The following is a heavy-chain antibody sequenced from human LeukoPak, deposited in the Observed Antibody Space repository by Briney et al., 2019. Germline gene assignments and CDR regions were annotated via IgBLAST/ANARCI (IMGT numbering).Heavy chain of an antibody. D-gene: IGHD3-22*01. V-gene: IGHV3-30*02. J-gene: IGHJ4*02. Sequence: GGSLRLSCAASGFNLNSYGMHWVRQAPGKGLEWVAFIRNDGSNKYYADSVKGRVTISRDNSKNTLYLQMNRLRPEDTAVYYCAKGIITMIVVVTVDYWGQGTLVTVSS. CDR1: GFNLNSYG. CDR3: AKGIITMIVVVTVDY. CDR2: IRNDGSNK.